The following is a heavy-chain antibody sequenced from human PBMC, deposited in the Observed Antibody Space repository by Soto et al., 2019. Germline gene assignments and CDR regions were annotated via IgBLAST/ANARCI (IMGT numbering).Heavy chain of an antibody. Sequence: ASVEVFCKASWIPLSSYAISWVRQAPGQGLEWMGGIIPIFGTANYAQKFQGRGTITADESTSPAYMELSSLRTEDTAVDYCAREDNDSAILFAYWGKGPLVPVPS. CDR2: IIPIFGTA. CDR1: WIPLSSYA. J-gene: IGHJ4*02. CDR3: AREDNDSAILFAY. V-gene: IGHV1-69*13. D-gene: IGHD2-21*01.